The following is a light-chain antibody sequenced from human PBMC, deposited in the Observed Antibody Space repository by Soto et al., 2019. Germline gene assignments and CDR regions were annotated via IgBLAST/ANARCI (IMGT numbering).Light chain of an antibody. CDR3: AAWDDSLSGVL. V-gene: IGLV1-47*01. Sequence: QSVLTQPPSASGTPGQRVTISCSGSSSNIGSNYVYWYQQLPGTAPKLLIYRNNQRPSGVPDRFSGSKPGTSGSLAISGLRSEDEADYYCAAWDDSLSGVLFGGGTQLTVL. J-gene: IGLJ2*01. CDR1: SSNIGSNY. CDR2: RNN.